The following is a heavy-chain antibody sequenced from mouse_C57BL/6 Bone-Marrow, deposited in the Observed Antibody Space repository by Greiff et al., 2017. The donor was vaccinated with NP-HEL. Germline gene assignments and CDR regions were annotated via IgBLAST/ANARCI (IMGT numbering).Heavy chain of an antibody. CDR1: GFTFSSYG. CDR3: ARHMITTDYAMDY. V-gene: IGHV5-6*01. J-gene: IGHJ4*01. Sequence: EVNLVESGGDLVKPGGSLKLSCAASGFTFSSYGMSWVRQTPDKRLEWVATISSGGSYTYYPDSVKGRFTISRDNAKNTLYLQMSSLKSEDTAMYYCARHMITTDYAMDYWGQGTSVTVSS. D-gene: IGHD2-4*01. CDR2: ISSGGSYT.